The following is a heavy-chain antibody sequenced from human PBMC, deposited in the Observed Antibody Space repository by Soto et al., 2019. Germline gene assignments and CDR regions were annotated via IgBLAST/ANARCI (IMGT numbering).Heavy chain of an antibody. CDR3: AHSLGYCSGGSCEGWFDP. Sequence: SGPTLVNPTQTLTLTCTFSGFSLSTSGVGVGWIRQPPGKALEWLALIYWDDDKRYSPSLKSRLTITKDTSKNQVVLTMTNMDPVDTATYYCAHSLGYCSGGSCEGWFDPWGQGTLVTVSS. J-gene: IGHJ5*02. D-gene: IGHD2-15*01. V-gene: IGHV2-5*02. CDR2: IYWDDDK. CDR1: GFSLSTSGVG.